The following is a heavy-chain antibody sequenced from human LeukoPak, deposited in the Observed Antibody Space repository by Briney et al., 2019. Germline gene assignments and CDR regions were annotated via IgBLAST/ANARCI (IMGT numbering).Heavy chain of an antibody. CDR2: IYTSGST. D-gene: IGHD3-10*01. V-gene: IGHV4-61*02. CDR3: ARLQITMYYYYMDV. CDR1: GGSISSGSYY. J-gene: IGHJ6*03. Sequence: SSETLSLTCTVSGGSISSGSYYWSWIRQPAGKGLEWIGRIYTSGSTNYNPSLKSRVTISVDTSKNQFSLKLSSVTAADTAVYYCARLQITMYYYYMDVWGKGTTVTVSS.